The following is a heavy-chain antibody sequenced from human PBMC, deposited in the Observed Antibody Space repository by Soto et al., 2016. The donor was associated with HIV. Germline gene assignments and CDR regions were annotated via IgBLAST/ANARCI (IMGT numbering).Heavy chain of an antibody. Sequence: QAQLQESGPGLVKPSETLTPTCTVSGASVSNSSYYWSWIRQPPGKGLEWIGYIYYSGSTNYNPSLKSRVTISVDTSKNQFSLKLSSVTAADTAVYYCARDTARMMVMAGMDVWGQGTTVTVS. CDR2: IYYSGST. V-gene: IGHV4-61*01. D-gene: IGHD3-22*01. J-gene: IGHJ6*02. CDR3: ARDTARMMVMAGMDV. CDR1: GASVSNSSYY.